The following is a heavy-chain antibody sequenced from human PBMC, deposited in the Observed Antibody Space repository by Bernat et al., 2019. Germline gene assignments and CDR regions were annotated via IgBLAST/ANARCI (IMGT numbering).Heavy chain of an antibody. J-gene: IGHJ4*02. CDR1: GFTFSSYA. CDR2: IRGSGGST. D-gene: IGHD3-22*01. Sequence: EVQLVESGGGLVQPGGSLRLSCAASGFTFSSYAMSWVRQAPGKGLEWVSAIRGSGGSTYYADSVKGRYTISRDNSKNTLYLQMNSLRAEDTAVYYCAKDIAYYDSSGHSVTFDSWGQGTLVTVSS. CDR3: AKDIAYYDSSGHSVTFDS. V-gene: IGHV3-23*04.